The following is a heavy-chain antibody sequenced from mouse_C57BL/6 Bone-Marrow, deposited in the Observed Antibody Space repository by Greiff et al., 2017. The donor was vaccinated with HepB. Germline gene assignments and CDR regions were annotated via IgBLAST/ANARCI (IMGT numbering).Heavy chain of an antibody. CDR2: IYPGSGNT. V-gene: IGHV1-66*01. CDR1: GYSFTSYY. J-gene: IGHJ3*01. Sequence: VQLQQSGPELVKPGASVKISCKASGYSFTSYYIHWVKQRPGQGLEWIGWIYPGSGNTKYNEKFKGKATLTADTSSSTAYMQLSSLTSEDSAVYYCTIYYDYSFAYWGQGTLVTVSA. CDR3: TIYYDYSFAY. D-gene: IGHD2-4*01.